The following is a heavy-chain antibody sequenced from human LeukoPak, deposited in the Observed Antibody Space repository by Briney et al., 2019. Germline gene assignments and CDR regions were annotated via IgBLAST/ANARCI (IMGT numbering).Heavy chain of an antibody. J-gene: IGHJ4*02. CDR1: GFTFSDYY. CDR3: ARIGDGYGDYFDY. Sequence: GGSLRLSCAASGFTFSDYYMNWVPQAPGKGLEWVSSISSSSTIFYADSVKGRFTISRDNAKNSLFLQMNSLRPEDTAVYYCARIGDGYGDYFDYWGQGTLVTVSS. D-gene: IGHD5-24*01. CDR2: ISSSSTI. V-gene: IGHV3-69-1*01.